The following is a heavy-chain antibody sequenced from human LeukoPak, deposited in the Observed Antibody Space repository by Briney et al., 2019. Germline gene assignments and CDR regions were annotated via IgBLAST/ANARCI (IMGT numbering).Heavy chain of an antibody. CDR3: AKRGVVVRVFLVGFHKEAYYFDS. Sequence: GSLRLSCAVSGITLSNYGMSWVRQAPGKGLEWVAGLSGSGGGTNYADSVQGRFTIPRDNPKNTLYLQMNSLRAEDTAVYFCAKRGVVVRVFLVGFHKEAYYFDSWGQGALVTVSS. CDR2: LSGSGGGT. V-gene: IGHV3-23*01. J-gene: IGHJ4*02. D-gene: IGHD3-10*01. CDR1: GITLSNYG.